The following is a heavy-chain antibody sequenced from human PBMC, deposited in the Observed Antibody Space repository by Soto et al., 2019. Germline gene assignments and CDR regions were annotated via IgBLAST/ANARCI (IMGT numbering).Heavy chain of an antibody. J-gene: IGHJ2*01. CDR3: AISYSNYWYFNL. CDR2: ISAYNANT. CDR1: GYTFTSYG. D-gene: IGHD5-12*01. V-gene: IGHV1-18*01. Sequence: GASVKVSCKASGYTFTSYGISWVRQAPGQGLEWMGWISAYNANTDYAQKLQGRVTMTTDTSTSTAYMELRSLRSDDTAVYYCAISYSNYWYFNLWGRGTLVTVSS.